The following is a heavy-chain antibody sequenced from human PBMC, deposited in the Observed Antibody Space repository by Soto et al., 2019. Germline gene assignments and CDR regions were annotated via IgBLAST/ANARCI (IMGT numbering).Heavy chain of an antibody. Sequence: HPGGSLRLSCAASGFTFSSYTVNWFRQAPGMGLEWVSAISGSGGTTSYADSVKGRFTLSRDNSKNTLVLQMSSLRAEDTAIYYCVKRLGSTGYRDAFDVWGHGTMVPVSS. J-gene: IGHJ3*01. CDR3: VKRLGSTGYRDAFDV. D-gene: IGHD3-22*01. CDR2: ISGSGGTT. V-gene: IGHV3-23*01. CDR1: GFTFSSYT.